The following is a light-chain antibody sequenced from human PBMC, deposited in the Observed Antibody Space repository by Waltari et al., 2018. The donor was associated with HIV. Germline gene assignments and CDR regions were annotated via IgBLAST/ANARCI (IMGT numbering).Light chain of an antibody. CDR1: QSFSSW. Sequence: DIQMTQSPSTLFPSVGDRVTMSCLASQSFSSWLGWYQQKPEKAPKLLIYKASSLESGVPSRFSGSGSGKEFTLTISSLQPDDFATYYCQQYNSYPYTFGQGTKLEIK. V-gene: IGKV1-5*03. CDR3: QQYNSYPYT. CDR2: KAS. J-gene: IGKJ2*01.